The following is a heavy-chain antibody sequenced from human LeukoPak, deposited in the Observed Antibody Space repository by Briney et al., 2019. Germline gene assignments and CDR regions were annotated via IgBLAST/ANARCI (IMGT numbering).Heavy chain of an antibody. CDR1: GGSITNTNY. CDR3: AREGGPYRPLDY. CDR2: VNLQGST. V-gene: IGHV4-4*03. Sequence: PETLSLTCGVSGGSITNTNYWTWVRQPPGKGLEWIGEVNLQGSTNYNPSLMGRVAISVDTSENHISLQLTSVTAADTAVYYCAREGGPYRPLDYSGQGTLVTVSS. J-gene: IGHJ4*02.